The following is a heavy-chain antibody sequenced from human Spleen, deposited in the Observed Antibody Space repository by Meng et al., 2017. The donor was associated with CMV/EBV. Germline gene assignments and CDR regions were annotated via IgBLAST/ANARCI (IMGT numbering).Heavy chain of an antibody. V-gene: IGHV3-53*01. Sequence: GESLKISCAASGFTVSSYYMSWVRQAPGKGLEWVSVIYSGGSTYYADSVKGRFTISRDNSKNTLDSQMNSLRAEDTAVNYCAKDLGPTVDYYYGMDVWGQGTTVTVSS. D-gene: IGHD3-16*01. J-gene: IGHJ6*02. CDR1: GFTVSSYY. CDR3: AKDLGPTVDYYYGMDV. CDR2: IYSGGST.